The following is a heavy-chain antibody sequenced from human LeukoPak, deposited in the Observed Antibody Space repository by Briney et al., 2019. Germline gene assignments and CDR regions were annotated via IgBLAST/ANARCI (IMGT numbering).Heavy chain of an antibody. J-gene: IGHJ4*02. Sequence: SETLSLTCAVSGGSISSTTSYWGWIRQPPGKGLEWIGRTYYSGSTFYNPSLKSRVTISVDTSKNQLSLRLSSVTAADTAVYYCARHGSTDYFDYWGQGTLVTVSS. CDR1: GGSISSTTSY. CDR3: ARHGSTDYFDY. CDR2: TYYSGST. V-gene: IGHV4-39*01. D-gene: IGHD2-2*03.